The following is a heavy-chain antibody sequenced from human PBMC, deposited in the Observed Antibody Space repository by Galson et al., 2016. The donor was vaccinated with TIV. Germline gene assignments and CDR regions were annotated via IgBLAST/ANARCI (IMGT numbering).Heavy chain of an antibody. CDR1: GYTFISYG. J-gene: IGHJ6*02. V-gene: IGHV1-18*04. Sequence: SVKVSCKASGYTFISYGLSWVRQAPGQGLEWMGWSSPYTGNTNYAQKLQGRVTMTTDTSTSTAYMELRSLRSDDTGVYYCARDLVQGKVSLPGNGHHMDVWVQGTTVTVSS. CDR2: SSPYTGNT. CDR3: ARDLVQGKVSLPGNGHHMDV. D-gene: IGHD4-23*01.